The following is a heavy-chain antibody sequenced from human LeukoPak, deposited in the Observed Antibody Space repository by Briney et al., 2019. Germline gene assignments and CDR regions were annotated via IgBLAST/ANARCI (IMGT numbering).Heavy chain of an antibody. CDR2: IGTAGDP. Sequence: GGSLRLSCAASGFTFSSYDMHWVRQATGKGLEWVSAIGTAGDPYYPGSVKGRFTISRENAKSSLYLQMSSLRAGDTAVYYCARGSVGGELAYWGQGTLVTVSS. D-gene: IGHD3-16*01. CDR3: ARGSVGGELAY. V-gene: IGHV3-13*05. CDR1: GFTFSSYD. J-gene: IGHJ4*02.